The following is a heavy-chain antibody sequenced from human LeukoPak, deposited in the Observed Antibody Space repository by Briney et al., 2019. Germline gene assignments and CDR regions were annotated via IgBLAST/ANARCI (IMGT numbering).Heavy chain of an antibody. CDR2: IYTSGST. J-gene: IGHJ4*02. CDR1: GGSISSGSYY. Sequence: SQTLSLTCTVSGGSISSGSYYWSWIRQPAGKGLEWIGRIYTSGSTNYNPSLKSRVTISVDTSKNQFSLKLSSVTAADTAVYYCAIFYYDSSGYYFDYWGQGTLVTVSP. CDR3: AIFYYDSSGYYFDY. V-gene: IGHV4-61*02. D-gene: IGHD3-22*01.